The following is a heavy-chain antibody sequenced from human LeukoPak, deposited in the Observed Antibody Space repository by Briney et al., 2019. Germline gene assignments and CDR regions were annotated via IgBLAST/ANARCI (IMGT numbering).Heavy chain of an antibody. D-gene: IGHD6-13*01. Sequence: GGSLRLSCAASGXTFSSYAMSWVRQAPGKGREWVSAISGSGGSTYYADSVKGRFTISRDNAKNSLYLQMNSLRADDTAIYYCARVSLGAAAGTSRWGQGTLVTVSS. CDR1: GXTFSSYA. CDR2: ISGSGGST. J-gene: IGHJ4*02. V-gene: IGHV3-23*01. CDR3: ARVSLGAAAGTSR.